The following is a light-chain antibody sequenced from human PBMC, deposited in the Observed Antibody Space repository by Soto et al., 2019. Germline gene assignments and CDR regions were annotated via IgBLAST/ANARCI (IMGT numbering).Light chain of an antibody. J-gene: IGKJ2*01. CDR2: DAS. CDR3: QQYNSYPYT. Sequence: DIQMTQSPSTVSASVGDGVTITCRASQSISTWLAWYQQKPGKAPNLLIYDASTLESGGPSGFSGSGSGTEFTLTISSLQPDDSATYYCQQYNSYPYTFGQGNKLEIK. CDR1: QSISTW. V-gene: IGKV1-5*01.